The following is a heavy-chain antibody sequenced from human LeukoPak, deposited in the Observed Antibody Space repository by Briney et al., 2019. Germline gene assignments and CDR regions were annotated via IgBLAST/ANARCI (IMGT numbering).Heavy chain of an antibody. D-gene: IGHD3-3*01. V-gene: IGHV1-2*02. J-gene: IGHJ4*02. CDR2: INLNSGGT. CDR3: ARGPRGSGYYYFDY. CDR1: GYTFTGYY. Sequence: ASAKVSCKASGYTFTGYYMHWVRQAPGQGLEWMGWINLNSGGTNYAQKFQGRVTMTRDTSISTAYMELSRLRSDDTAVYYCARGPRGSGYYYFDYWGQGTLVTVSS.